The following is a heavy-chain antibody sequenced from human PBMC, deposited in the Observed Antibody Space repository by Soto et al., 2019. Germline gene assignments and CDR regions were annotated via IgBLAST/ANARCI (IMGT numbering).Heavy chain of an antibody. CDR3: ARDPGPFYSSGYYADY. V-gene: IGHV3-74*01. CDR1: GFTFSRDW. CDR2: INRDGSTT. J-gene: IGHJ4*02. D-gene: IGHD3-22*01. Sequence: PGGSLRLSCAASGFTFSRDWMHWVRQAPGKGLVWVSRINRDGSTTNYADSVKGRFTISRDNAKNTVYLQMNSLTAEDTAVYYCARDPGPFYSSGYYADYWGQGTLVTVSS.